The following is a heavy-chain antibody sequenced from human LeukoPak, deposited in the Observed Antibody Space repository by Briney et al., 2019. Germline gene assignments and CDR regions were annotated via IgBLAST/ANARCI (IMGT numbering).Heavy chain of an antibody. CDR2: INTDGSTT. CDR3: ARAVGYSYGRFEY. V-gene: IGHV3-74*01. D-gene: IGHD5-18*01. CDR1: RFTLSSYW. Sequence: GGSLRLSSAASRFTLSSYWMHWVRQAPGTGLVWVSRINTDGSTTNSADSVKGRFTISRDNAKNTLYLQMNSLRAEDTAVYYCARAVGYSYGRFEYWGQGTLVTVSS. J-gene: IGHJ4*02.